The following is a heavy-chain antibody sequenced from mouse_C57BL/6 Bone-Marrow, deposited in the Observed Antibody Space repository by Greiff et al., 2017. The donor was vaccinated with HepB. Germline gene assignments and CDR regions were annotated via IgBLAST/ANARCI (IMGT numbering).Heavy chain of an antibody. J-gene: IGHJ1*03. CDR1: GYTFTSYW. D-gene: IGHD1-1*01. CDR3: AIKGYYGSSSRYFDV. CDR2: IYPGSGST. V-gene: IGHV1-55*01. Sequence: QVQLQQPGAELVKPGASVKMSCKASGYTFTSYWITWVKQRPGQGLEWIGDIYPGSGSTNYNEKFKSKATLTVDTSSSTAYMQLSSLTSEDSAVYYCAIKGYYGSSSRYFDVWGTGTTVTVSS.